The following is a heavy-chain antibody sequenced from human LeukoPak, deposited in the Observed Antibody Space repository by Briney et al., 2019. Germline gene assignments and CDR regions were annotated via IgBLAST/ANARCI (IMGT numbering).Heavy chain of an antibody. CDR1: GGTFSSYD. D-gene: IGHD2-2*01. CDR2: IMPMFGTA. J-gene: IGHJ4*02. CDR3: ASGRTDIVVVPATLRNYYFDY. Sequence: RASVKVSCKASGGTFSSYDISWVRQAPGQGLEWMGGIMPMFGTANCAQKFQGRVTITADKSTSTAYMELSSLRSEDTAVYYCASGRTDIVVVPATLRNYYFDYWAREPWSPSPQ. V-gene: IGHV1-69*06.